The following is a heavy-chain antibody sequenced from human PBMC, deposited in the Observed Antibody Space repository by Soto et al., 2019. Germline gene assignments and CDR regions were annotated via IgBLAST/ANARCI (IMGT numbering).Heavy chain of an antibody. J-gene: IGHJ6*02. CDR1: DYTFTSYG. V-gene: IGHV1-18*01. CDR2: ISAYNGNT. Sequence: ASVKVSCKASDYTFTSYGISWVRQAPGQGLEWMGWISAYNGNTNYAQKLQGRVTMTTDTSTSTAYMELRSLRSDDTAVYYCARDQSGSYFLYYYYGMDVWGQGTTVTVSS. CDR3: ARDQSGSYFLYYYYGMDV. D-gene: IGHD1-26*01.